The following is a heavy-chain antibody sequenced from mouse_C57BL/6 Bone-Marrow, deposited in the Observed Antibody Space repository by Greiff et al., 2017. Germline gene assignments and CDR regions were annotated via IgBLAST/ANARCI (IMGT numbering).Heavy chain of an antibody. CDR1: GFNIKDDY. J-gene: IGHJ4*01. CDR3: TTEGIAQATPDD. V-gene: IGHV14-4*01. D-gene: IGHD3-2*02. Sequence: EVQLQESGAELVRPGASVKLSCTASGFNIKDDYMHWVKQRPEQGLEWIGWIDPENGDTGYDSKFQGKATITADTPSHTASLQLSSLTSEDTAVYYGTTEGIAQATPDDWGQGTSVTVAS. CDR2: IDPENGDT.